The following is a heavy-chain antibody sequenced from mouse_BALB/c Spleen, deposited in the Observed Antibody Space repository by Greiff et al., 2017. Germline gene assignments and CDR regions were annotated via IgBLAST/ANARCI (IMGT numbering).Heavy chain of an antibody. CDR1: GYTFTSYW. Sequence: VQLQQSGAELAKPGASVKMSCKASGYTFTSYWMHWVKQRPGQGLEWIGYINPSTGYTEYNQKFKDKATLTADKSSSTAYMQLSSLTSEDSAVYYCARGGIPYAMDYWGQGTSVTVSS. V-gene: IGHV1-7*01. CDR2: INPSTGYT. CDR3: ARGGIPYAMDY. J-gene: IGHJ4*01.